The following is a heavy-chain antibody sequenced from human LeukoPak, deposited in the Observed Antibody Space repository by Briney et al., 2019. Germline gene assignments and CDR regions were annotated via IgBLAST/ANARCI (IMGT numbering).Heavy chain of an antibody. CDR1: GGSFSSYY. CDR2: IYYSEST. D-gene: IGHD5-18*01. Sequence: SETLSLTCTFPGGSFSSYYWSWIRQPPGKGLEMIGSIYYSESTDYNPSLKSRVTISVDTSKNQFSLKLSSVTAADTAVYYCARGRIAGLPYFDYWGQGTLVTVSS. CDR3: ARGRIAGLPYFDY. V-gene: IGHV4-59*01. J-gene: IGHJ4*02.